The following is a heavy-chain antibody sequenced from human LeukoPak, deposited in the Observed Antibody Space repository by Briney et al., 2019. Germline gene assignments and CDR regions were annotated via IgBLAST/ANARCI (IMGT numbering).Heavy chain of an antibody. CDR3: ARHPRNYYGSGISDY. J-gene: IGHJ4*02. CDR2: IYYSGST. Sequence: SETLSLTCTVSGGSISSSSYYWGWIRQPPGEGLEWIGSIYYSGSTYYNPSLKSRVTISVDTSKNQFSLKLSSVTAADTAVYYCARHPRNYYGSGISDYWGQGTLVTVSS. D-gene: IGHD3-10*01. CDR1: GGSISSSSYY. V-gene: IGHV4-39*01.